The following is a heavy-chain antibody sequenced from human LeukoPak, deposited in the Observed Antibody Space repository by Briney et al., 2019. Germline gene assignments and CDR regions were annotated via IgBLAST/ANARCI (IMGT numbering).Heavy chain of an antibody. D-gene: IGHD3-10*01. CDR3: GYYNSGSYSTPDS. J-gene: IGHJ5*01. Sequence: ASVKVSCKVSGYTLSELCMHWVRQAPGKGLEWMGGCNPEDGETIYAQKFQARVTMTEDTSTDTAYMELSSLRSEDTAVYYCGYYNSGSYSTPDSWGQGTQVTVSS. V-gene: IGHV1-24*01. CDR2: CNPEDGET. CDR1: GYTLSELC.